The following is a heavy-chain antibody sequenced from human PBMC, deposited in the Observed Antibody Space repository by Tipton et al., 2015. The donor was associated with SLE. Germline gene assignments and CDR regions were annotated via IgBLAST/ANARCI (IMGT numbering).Heavy chain of an antibody. D-gene: IGHD3-3*01. J-gene: IGHJ6*03. CDR2: IYYSGST. Sequence: TLSLTCTVSGGSISYYYWNWIRQPPGKGLEWIGYIYYSGSTNYNPSLKSRVTISVDTSKNQFSLKLTSVTAADTAVYYCARVGDDFWSGFGYYYYMDVWGQGTLVTVSS. CDR3: ARVGDDFWSGFGYYYYMDV. V-gene: IGHV4-59*01. CDR1: GGSISYYY.